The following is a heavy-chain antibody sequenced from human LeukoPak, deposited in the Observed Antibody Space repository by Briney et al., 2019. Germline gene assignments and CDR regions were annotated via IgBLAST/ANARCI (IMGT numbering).Heavy chain of an antibody. CDR2: IRSKANSYAT. CDR3: TRHSSSWFLIWFDP. V-gene: IGHV3-73*01. D-gene: IGHD6-13*01. CDR1: GFTFSGSA. J-gene: IGHJ5*02. Sequence: GGSLRLSCAASGFTFSGSAMHWVRQAAGKGLEWVGRIRSKANSYATAYAASVKGRFTISRDDTKNTAYLQMNSLKTGDTAVYYCTRHSSSWFLIWFDPWGQGTLVNVSS.